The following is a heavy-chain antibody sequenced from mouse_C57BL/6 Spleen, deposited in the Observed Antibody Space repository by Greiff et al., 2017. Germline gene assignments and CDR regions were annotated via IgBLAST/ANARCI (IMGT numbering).Heavy chain of an antibody. CDR2: ILPGSGST. D-gene: IGHD2-4*01. J-gene: IGHJ3*01. Sequence: QVQLQQSGAELMKPGASVKLSCKATGYTFTGYWIEWVKQRPGHGLEWIGEILPGSGSTNYNEKFKGKATFTADTSSNTAYMQLSSLTTEDSAIYYCARRYDYDGWFAYWGQGTLVTVAA. CDR3: ARRYDYDGWFAY. V-gene: IGHV1-9*01. CDR1: GYTFTGYW.